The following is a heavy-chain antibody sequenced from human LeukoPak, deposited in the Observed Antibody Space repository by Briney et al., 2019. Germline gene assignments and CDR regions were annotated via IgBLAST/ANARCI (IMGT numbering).Heavy chain of an antibody. D-gene: IGHD4-17*01. V-gene: IGHV3-21*01. CDR2: ISSSSSYI. CDR3: ARGEGRATVTTVDG. J-gene: IGHJ5*02. CDR1: GFTFSSYS. Sequence: PGGSVRLSCAASGFTFSSYSMNWVRQAPGKGLEWVSSISSSSSYIYYADSVKGRFTISRDNAKNSLYLQMNSLRAEDTAVYYCARGEGRATVTTVDGWGQGSLLAVSS.